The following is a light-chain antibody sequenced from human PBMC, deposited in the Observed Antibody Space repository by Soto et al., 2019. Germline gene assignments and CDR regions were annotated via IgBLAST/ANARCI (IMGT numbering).Light chain of an antibody. Sequence: EIVLTQSPGTLSLSPGERATLSCRASQSVSSSYLAWYQQKPGQAPRLLIYGVSSRATGIPDRFSGSGSGTDFTLTISRLEPEDFAVYYCQQYGSSPPNTFGQGTKLEIK. CDR2: GVS. CDR1: QSVSSSY. V-gene: IGKV3-20*01. CDR3: QQYGSSPPNT. J-gene: IGKJ2*01.